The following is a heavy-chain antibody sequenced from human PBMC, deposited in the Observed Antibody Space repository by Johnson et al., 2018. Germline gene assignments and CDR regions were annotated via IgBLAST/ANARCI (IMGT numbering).Heavy chain of an antibody. D-gene: IGHD6-13*01. J-gene: IGHJ1*01. CDR2: MDHSGST. V-gene: IGHV4-34*01. CDR1: GGSFSDYS. Sequence: QVQLQQWGAGLLKPSETLSPICAVSGGSFSDYSGSWIRQSPGKGLEWIGEMDHSGSTNHNPSLTSRVTISVDTSKNQCSLKLTSVTAADTAVYYCARGWYPRGYWGQGTLVTVSS. CDR3: ARGWYPRGY.